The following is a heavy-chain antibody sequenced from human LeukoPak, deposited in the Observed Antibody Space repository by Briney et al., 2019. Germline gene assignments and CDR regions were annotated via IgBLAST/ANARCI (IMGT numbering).Heavy chain of an antibody. D-gene: IGHD2-2*01. J-gene: IGHJ6*02. Sequence: GGSREISGKGSGYRFTNYWSGGGRQMPGKGLGGRGIIYPGESDNRYSPSFQGQVTISADQSISTAYLQWSSLKASDTAMYYCARPGYCSSTSCRHYYSYGMDVWGQGTTVTVSS. CDR1: GYRFTNYW. CDR3: ARPGYCSSTSCRHYYSYGMDV. V-gene: IGHV5-51*01. CDR2: IYPGESDN.